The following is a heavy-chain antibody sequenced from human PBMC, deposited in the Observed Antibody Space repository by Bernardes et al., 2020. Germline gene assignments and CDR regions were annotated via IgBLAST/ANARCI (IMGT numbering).Heavy chain of an antibody. V-gene: IGHV3-23*01. Sequence: GGSLRLSRAASGFTFSSYAMSWVRQAPGKGLEWVSAISGSGGSTYYADSVKGRFTISRDNSKNTLYLQMNSLRAEDTAVYYCAKNSYYYDSSGYEYWGQGTLVTVSS. D-gene: IGHD3-22*01. CDR2: ISGSGGST. CDR3: AKNSYYYDSSGYEY. J-gene: IGHJ4*02. CDR1: GFTFSSYA.